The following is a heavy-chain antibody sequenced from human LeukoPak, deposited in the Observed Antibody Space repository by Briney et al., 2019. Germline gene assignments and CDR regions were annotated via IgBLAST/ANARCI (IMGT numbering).Heavy chain of an antibody. CDR2: IGGSGGST. J-gene: IGHJ4*01. CDR3: AKQLGYCSDGSCYFPY. D-gene: IGHD2-15*01. Sequence: SGGSLRLSCAASGFTFSSYAMSWVRQAPGKGLEWVSAIGGSGGSTYYADSVKGRFTFSRDNSKNTLYLQINSLRAEDTAVYYCAKQLGYCSDGSCYFPYWGQGTLVTVSS. V-gene: IGHV3-23*01. CDR1: GFTFSSYA.